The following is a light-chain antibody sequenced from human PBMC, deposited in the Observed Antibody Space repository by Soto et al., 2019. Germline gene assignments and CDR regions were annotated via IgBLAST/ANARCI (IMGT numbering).Light chain of an antibody. V-gene: IGKV3-20*01. CDR3: QQYSSSPPEFT. J-gene: IGKJ3*01. CDR1: QSVSSSY. Sequence: EIVLTQSPGTLSLSPGERATLSCRASQSVSSSYLAWYPQRPGQAPRLLIFGASYRATGVPDRFSGSGSGTDFTLTISRLEPEDFAVYYCQQYSSSPPEFTFGPGTKVDSK. CDR2: GAS.